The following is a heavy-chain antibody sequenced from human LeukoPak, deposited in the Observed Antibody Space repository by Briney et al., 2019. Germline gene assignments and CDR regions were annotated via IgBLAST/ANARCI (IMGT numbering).Heavy chain of an antibody. Sequence: GGSLRLSCAASGFTFSSYAMSWVRQAPGKGLEWVSAISGSGGSTYYADSVKGRFTISRDNSKNTLYLQMNSLRAEDTAVYYCANDKQWLITYYCDYWGQGTLVTVSS. J-gene: IGHJ4*02. D-gene: IGHD6-19*01. CDR2: ISGSGGST. CDR3: ANDKQWLITYYCDY. V-gene: IGHV3-23*01. CDR1: GFTFSSYA.